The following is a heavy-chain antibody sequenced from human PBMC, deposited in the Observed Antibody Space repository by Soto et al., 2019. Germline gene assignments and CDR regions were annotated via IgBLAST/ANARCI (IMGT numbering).Heavy chain of an antibody. J-gene: IGHJ4*02. CDR3: ARAAVSWNEEGYFDY. Sequence: GGFLRLSCAASGFTFSSYAMHWVRQAPGKGLEWVAVISYDGSNKYYADSVKGRFTISRDNSKNTLYLQMNSLRAEDTAVYYCARAAVSWNEEGYFDYWGQGTLVTVSS. CDR2: ISYDGSNK. D-gene: IGHD1-1*01. V-gene: IGHV3-30-3*01. CDR1: GFTFSSYA.